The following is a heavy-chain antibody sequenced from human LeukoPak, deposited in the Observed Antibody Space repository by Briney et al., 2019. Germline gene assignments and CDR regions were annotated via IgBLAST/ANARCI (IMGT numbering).Heavy chain of an antibody. V-gene: IGHV3-7*04. J-gene: IGHJ3*02. D-gene: IGHD6-13*01. CDR1: KFTLSSYW. CDR2: IKRDGSEE. Sequence: GGSLTLSCVASKFTLSSYWMSWVRQAPGKGLEWVANIKRDGSEEYYVDSVKGRFTISRDNAKNSLYLQMNSMRAEDTAVYYCARDPYSNFFGAFDIWGQGTMVTVSS. CDR3: ARDPYSNFFGAFDI.